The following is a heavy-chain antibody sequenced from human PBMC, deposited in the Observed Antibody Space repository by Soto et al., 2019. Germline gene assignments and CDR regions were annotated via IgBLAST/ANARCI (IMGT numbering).Heavy chain of an antibody. J-gene: IGHJ6*02. CDR3: ARQNAVAGNYYYYGRDV. V-gene: IGHV4-39*01. Sequence: QLQLQESGPGLVKPSETLSLTCTVSGGSISSSSYYWGWIRQPPGKGLEWIGSIYYSGSTYYNPSLKSRVSISVDTAKNQVSLKLSSVTAADTAVYYSARQNAVAGNYYYYGRDVWGQGTTVTVSS. D-gene: IGHD6-19*01. CDR1: GGSISSSSYY. CDR2: IYYSGST.